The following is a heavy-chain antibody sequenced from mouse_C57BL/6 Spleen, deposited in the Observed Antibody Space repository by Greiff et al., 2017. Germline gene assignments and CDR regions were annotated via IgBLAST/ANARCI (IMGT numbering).Heavy chain of an antibody. D-gene: IGHD2-1*01. CDR1: GYAFTNYL. J-gene: IGHJ2*01. CDR3: ARSDGNYGFDY. Sequence: QVQLQQSGAELVRPGTSVKVSCKASGYAFTNYLIEWVKQRPGQGLEWIGVINPGSGGTNYNEKFKGKATLTADKSSSTAYMQLSSLTSEDSAVYFCARSDGNYGFDYWGQGTTLTVSS. CDR2: INPGSGGT. V-gene: IGHV1-54*01.